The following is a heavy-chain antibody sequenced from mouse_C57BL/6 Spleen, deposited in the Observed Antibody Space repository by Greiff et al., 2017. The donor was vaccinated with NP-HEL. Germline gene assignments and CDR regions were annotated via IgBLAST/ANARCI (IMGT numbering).Heavy chain of an antibody. J-gene: IGHJ4*01. D-gene: IGHD2-5*01. V-gene: IGHV7-3*01. CDR2: IRNKANGYTT. CDR1: GFTFTDYY. CDR3: ARPSFYSNYGAMDY. Sequence: DVHLVESGGGLVQPGGSLSLSCAASGFTFTDYYMSWVRQPPGKALEWLGFIRNKANGYTTEYSASVKGRFTISRDNSQSILYLQMNALRAEDSATYYCARPSFYSNYGAMDYWGQGTSVTVSS.